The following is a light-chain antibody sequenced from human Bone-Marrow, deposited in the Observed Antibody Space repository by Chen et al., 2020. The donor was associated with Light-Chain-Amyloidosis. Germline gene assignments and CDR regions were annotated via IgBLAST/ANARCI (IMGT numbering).Light chain of an antibody. J-gene: IGLJ2*01. CDR1: DLKXKY. V-gene: IGLV3-25*03. CDR2: RDN. CDR3: QSADXSGTYEVI. Sequence: SYEXTQPPSVSVSPGQTXXITXXXDDLKXKYAYRYQKKPGQATVLGIHRDNERTSGISERFSGSSSGTKATXXISGGXAEDEADYHXQSADXSGTYEVIYGGGTKLTVL.